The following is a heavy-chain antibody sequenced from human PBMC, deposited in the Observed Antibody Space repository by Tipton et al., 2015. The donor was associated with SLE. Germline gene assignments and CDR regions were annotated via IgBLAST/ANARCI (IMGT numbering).Heavy chain of an antibody. CDR1: GGSISSHY. V-gene: IGHV4-59*11. CDR2: IYYSGST. D-gene: IGHD1-1*01. J-gene: IGHJ3*02. Sequence: TLSLTCTVSGGSISSHYWSWIRQPPGKGLEWIGYIYYSGSTNYNPSLKSRVTISVDTSKNQFSLKLSSVTAADTAVYYCARQGTGDAFDIWGQRTMVTVSS. CDR3: ARQGTGDAFDI.